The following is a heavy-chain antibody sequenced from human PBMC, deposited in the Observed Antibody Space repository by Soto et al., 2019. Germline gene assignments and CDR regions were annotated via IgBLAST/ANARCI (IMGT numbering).Heavy chain of an antibody. CDR1: GVTFSSYW. CDR2: INSDGSST. V-gene: IGHV3-74*01. J-gene: IGHJ4*02. D-gene: IGHD6-6*01. CDR3: ARELRAGVWQLVDY. Sequence: GSLRLSCAASGVTFSSYWMHWVRQAPGKGLVWVSRINSDGSSTSYADSVKGRFTISRDNAKNTLYLQMNSLRAEDTAVYYCARELRAGVWQLVDYWGQGTLVTVSS.